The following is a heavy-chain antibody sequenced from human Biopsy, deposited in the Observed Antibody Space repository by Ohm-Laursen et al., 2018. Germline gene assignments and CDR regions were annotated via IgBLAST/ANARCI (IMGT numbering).Heavy chain of an antibody. V-gene: IGHV1-69*06. Sequence: SVKVSCKVPGGTFSNYGVNWVRQAPGQGLEWLGGNIPILGTGNYAQKFQDRVTVAADTSTSTATMELRSLRSDDTAVYYCATKLTGYFHHWGQGILVIVSS. CDR3: ATKLTGYFHH. CDR1: GGTFSNYG. CDR2: NIPILGTG. J-gene: IGHJ1*01. D-gene: IGHD3-9*01.